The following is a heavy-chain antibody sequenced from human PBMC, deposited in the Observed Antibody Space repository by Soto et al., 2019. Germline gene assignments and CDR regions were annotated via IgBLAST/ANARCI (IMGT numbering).Heavy chain of an antibody. CDR1: GFTFSSYW. D-gene: IGHD3-22*01. V-gene: IGHV3-74*01. Sequence: GGSLRLSCAASGFTFSSYWMHWVRQAPGKGLVWVSRINSDGSSTSYADSVKGRFTISRDNAKNTLYLQMNSLRAEDTAVYYFAKGTHRHYYDSSGYLDYWGQGTLVTVSS. J-gene: IGHJ4*02. CDR3: AKGTHRHYYDSSGYLDY. CDR2: INSDGSST.